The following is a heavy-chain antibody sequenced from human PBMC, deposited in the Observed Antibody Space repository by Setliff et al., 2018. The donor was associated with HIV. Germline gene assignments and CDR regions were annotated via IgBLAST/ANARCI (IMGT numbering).Heavy chain of an antibody. D-gene: IGHD5-18*01. CDR3: AILRGYSYGYFFDY. Sequence: SETLSLTCTVSGGSTSSSTYYWGWIRQPPGKGLEWIASIYQSGSTYYNPSLKSRVIISIDTSKNQFSLKLSSVTAADTAVYYCAILRGYSYGYFFDYWGQGMLVTVSS. CDR1: GGSTSSSTYY. J-gene: IGHJ4*02. CDR2: IYQSGST. V-gene: IGHV4-39*07.